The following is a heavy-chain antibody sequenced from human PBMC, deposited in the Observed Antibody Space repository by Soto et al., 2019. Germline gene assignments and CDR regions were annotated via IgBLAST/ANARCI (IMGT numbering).Heavy chain of an antibody. Sequence: AESLKISCEVSGCSFTSYWISWVRQMPGKGLEWMGMINTCDSATRYSPSFQGQITISADKSMNGAYRQWSSLKASDTAMYYCARREDTAVALDYWGQGTLVTVSS. J-gene: IGHJ4*02. CDR2: INTCDSAT. CDR3: ARREDTAVALDY. D-gene: IGHD5-18*01. CDR1: GCSFTSYW. V-gene: IGHV5-51*01.